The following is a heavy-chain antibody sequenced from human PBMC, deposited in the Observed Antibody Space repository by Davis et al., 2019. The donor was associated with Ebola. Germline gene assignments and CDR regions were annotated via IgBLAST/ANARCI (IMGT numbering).Heavy chain of an antibody. CDR2: INHSGST. D-gene: IGHD3/OR15-3a*01. Sequence: PSETLSLTCAVYGGSFSGYYWSWIRQPPGKGLEWIGEINHSGSTNYNPSLKSRVTISVDTSKNQFSLKLSSVTAADTAVYYCARQDWNWFDPWDQGTLVTVSS. CDR1: GGSFSGYY. J-gene: IGHJ5*02. V-gene: IGHV4-34*01. CDR3: ARQDWNWFDP.